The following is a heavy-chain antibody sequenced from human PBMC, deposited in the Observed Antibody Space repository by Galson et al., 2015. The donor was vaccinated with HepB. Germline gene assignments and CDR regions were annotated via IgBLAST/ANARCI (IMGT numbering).Heavy chain of an antibody. CDR2: IYSGGST. Sequence: SLRLSCAASGFTVSSNYMSWVRQAPGKGLEWVSVIYSGGSTYYADSVKGRFTISRDNSKNTLYLQMNSLRAEDTAVYYCARGGLGRYFDWSDAFDIWGQGTMVTVSS. V-gene: IGHV3-66*01. D-gene: IGHD3-9*01. CDR1: GFTVSSNY. J-gene: IGHJ3*02. CDR3: ARGGLGRYFDWSDAFDI.